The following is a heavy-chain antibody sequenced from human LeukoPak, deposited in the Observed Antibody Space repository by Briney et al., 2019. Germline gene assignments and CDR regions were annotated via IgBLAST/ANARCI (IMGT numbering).Heavy chain of an antibody. CDR3: ARGGYDGHDPYYFDS. V-gene: IGHV3-53*04. J-gene: IGHJ4*02. D-gene: IGHD2-15*01. CDR1: GFTVITTY. CDR2: IYTGGNT. Sequence: GGSRRLSCAAPGFTVITTYMSWDRQAPGKGLECVSVIYTGGNTYYADSVKGRFTISRHNSENKIYLQMDSLRPEDTAVYYCARGGYDGHDPYYFDSWGQGSLVTVSS.